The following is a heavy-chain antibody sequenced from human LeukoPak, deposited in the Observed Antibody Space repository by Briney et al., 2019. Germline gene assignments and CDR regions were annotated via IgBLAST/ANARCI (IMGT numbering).Heavy chain of an antibody. CDR3: ARPRSAAGTSWFDP. CDR1: GYGFTDYW. V-gene: IGHV5-51*01. D-gene: IGHD6-13*01. J-gene: IGHJ5*02. CDR2: VYPADSNA. Sequence: HGESLKISGKASGYGFTDYWIAWVRQMPGKGLEWMGIVYPADSNARYSPSFKGQVTISADKSIDTAYLQWSSLKASDTAMYYCARPRSAAGTSWFDPWGQGTLVTVSS.